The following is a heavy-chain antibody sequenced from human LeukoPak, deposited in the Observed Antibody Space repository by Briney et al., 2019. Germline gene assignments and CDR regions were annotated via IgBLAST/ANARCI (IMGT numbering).Heavy chain of an antibody. D-gene: IGHD3-10*01. CDR1: GFTFSTYW. V-gene: IGHV3-7*01. CDR3: ARVRGGYYFDY. CDR2: IKQDGSEK. J-gene: IGHJ4*02. Sequence: GGSLRLSCAASGFTFSTYWMSWVRLAPGKGLEWVANIKQDGSEKDYVDSVKGRFTISRDNAKNSLFLQMNSLRAEDTAVYYCARVRGGYYFDYWGQGSLVTVSS.